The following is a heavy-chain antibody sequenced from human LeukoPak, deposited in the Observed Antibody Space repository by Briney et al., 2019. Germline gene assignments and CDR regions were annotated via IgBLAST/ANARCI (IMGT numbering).Heavy chain of an antibody. CDR2: INGDERSR. CDR3: ARDSGGPYYDFWSGP. V-gene: IGHV3-74*01. J-gene: IGHJ5*02. CDR1: GFTFGDYW. D-gene: IGHD3-3*01. Sequence: GGSLRLSCEVSGFTFGDYWMHWVRQPPGKGLVWVSRINGDERSRAYADSVKGRFTISGDNAKNSLYLQMNSLRAEDTAVYYCARDSGGPYYDFWSGPWGQGTLVTVSS.